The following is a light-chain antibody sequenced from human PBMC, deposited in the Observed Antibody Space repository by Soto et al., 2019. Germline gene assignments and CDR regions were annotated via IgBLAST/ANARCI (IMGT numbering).Light chain of an antibody. J-gene: IGKJ1*01. V-gene: IGKV3-15*01. Sequence: EIVMTQSPATLSVSPGQRATLSCRASQSVSSNLAWYQQTPGQAPRLLIYRASTRATVIPARFSCSVSGTEFPLTIRSLQSEDFAVYYCQQYNNCTPLTFGQGTKVEIK. CDR1: QSVSSN. CDR3: QQYNNCTPLT. CDR2: RAS.